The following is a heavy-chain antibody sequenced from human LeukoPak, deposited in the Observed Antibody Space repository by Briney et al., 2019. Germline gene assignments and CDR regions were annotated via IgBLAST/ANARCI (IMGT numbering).Heavy chain of an antibody. CDR1: GFTFSNFW. CDR3: ARDRYSGTYLGASDI. Sequence: GGSLRLSCAASGFTFSNFWMSWVRQAPGKGREWVANIKQDGSERYFVDSVKGRFTISRDNAKNSLYLQMSSLRAEDTAVYYCARDRYSGTYLGASDIWGQGIMVTVSS. J-gene: IGHJ3*02. V-gene: IGHV3-7*01. CDR2: IKQDGSER. D-gene: IGHD1-26*01.